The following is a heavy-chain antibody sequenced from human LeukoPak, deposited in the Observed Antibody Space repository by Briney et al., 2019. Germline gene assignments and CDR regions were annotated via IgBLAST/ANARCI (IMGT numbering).Heavy chain of an antibody. CDR1: GYTFRSYW. J-gene: IGHJ5*01. V-gene: IGHV5-51*01. Sequence: GESLKISCEGSGYTFRSYWIGWVRQMPGKDLEWMGTIYPDDSDTRYSPSFQGQVTFSADLSLNTAYLQWISLEASDTAIYYCTRQSQACSPGSCYVVSWGQGTQVTVSS. D-gene: IGHD2-15*01. CDR3: TRQSQACSPGSCYVVS. CDR2: IYPDDSDT.